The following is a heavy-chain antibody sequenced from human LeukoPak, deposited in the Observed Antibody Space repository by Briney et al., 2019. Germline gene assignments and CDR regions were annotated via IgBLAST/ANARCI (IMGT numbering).Heavy chain of an antibody. V-gene: IGHV3-48*03. J-gene: IGHJ4*02. CDR3: SRGRGCSSTFCYPDY. D-gene: IGHD2-2*01. CDR1: GFTFSSYE. Sequence: GGSLRLSCAASGFTFSSYEMNWVRQAPGKGLEWVSYISSSGSTIYYADFVRGRFTISRDNAKNSLCLQMNSLRAEDTAVYYCSRGRGCSSTFCYPDYWGQGTLVTVSS. CDR2: ISSSGSTI.